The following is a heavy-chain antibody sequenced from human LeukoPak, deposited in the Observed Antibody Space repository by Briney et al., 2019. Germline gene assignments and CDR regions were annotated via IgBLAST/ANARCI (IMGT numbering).Heavy chain of an antibody. V-gene: IGHV3-74*01. J-gene: IGHJ6*02. CDR1: GFTFSSYW. CDR3: ARGLSSWYRSYYYYYGMDV. D-gene: IGHD6-13*01. Sequence: GGSLRLSCAASGFTFSSYWMHWVRQAPGRGLVWVSRINSDGSSTSYADSVKGRFTISRDNAKNTLYLQMNSLRAEDTAVYYCARGLSSWYRSYYYYYGMDVWGQGTTVTVSS. CDR2: INSDGSST.